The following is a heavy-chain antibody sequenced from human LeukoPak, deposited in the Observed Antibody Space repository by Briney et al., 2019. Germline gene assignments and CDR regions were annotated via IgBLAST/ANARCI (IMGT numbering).Heavy chain of an antibody. D-gene: IGHD3-9*01. Sequence: SETLSLTCAVYGGSFSGYYWSWIRQPPGKGLEWIGEINHSESTNYNPSLKSRVTISVDTSKNQFSLKLSSVTAADTAVYYCARIPGAEGVLRYFDWPRARDYGMDVWGQGTTVTVSS. CDR1: GGSFSGYY. V-gene: IGHV4-34*01. J-gene: IGHJ6*02. CDR3: ARIPGAEGVLRYFDWPRARDYGMDV. CDR2: INHSEST.